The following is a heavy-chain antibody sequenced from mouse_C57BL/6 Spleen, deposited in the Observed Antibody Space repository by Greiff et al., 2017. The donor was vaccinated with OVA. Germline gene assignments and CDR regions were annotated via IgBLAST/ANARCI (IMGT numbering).Heavy chain of an antibody. V-gene: IGHV5-4*01. Sequence: EVQRVESGGGLVKPGGSLKLSCAASGFTFSSYAMSWVRQTPEKRLEWVATISDGGSYTYYPDNVKGRFTISRDNAKNNLYLQMSHLKSEGTAMYYCARATVVPFAYWGQGTLVTVSA. D-gene: IGHD1-1*01. CDR3: ARATVVPFAY. CDR1: GFTFSSYA. CDR2: ISDGGSYT. J-gene: IGHJ3*01.